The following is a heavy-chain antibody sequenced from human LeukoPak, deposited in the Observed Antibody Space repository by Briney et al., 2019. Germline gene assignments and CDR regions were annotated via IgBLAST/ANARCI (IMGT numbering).Heavy chain of an antibody. CDR2: ISWNSGSI. J-gene: IGHJ5*02. D-gene: IGHD6-13*01. V-gene: IGHV3-9*01. Sequence: GGSLRLSCAASGFTFDDYAMHWVRQAPGKGLEWVSGISWNSGSIGYADSVKGRFTISRDNSENTLYLQMNSLRAEDTAVYYCAREIAADWFDPWGQGTLVTVSS. CDR1: GFTFDDYA. CDR3: AREIAADWFDP.